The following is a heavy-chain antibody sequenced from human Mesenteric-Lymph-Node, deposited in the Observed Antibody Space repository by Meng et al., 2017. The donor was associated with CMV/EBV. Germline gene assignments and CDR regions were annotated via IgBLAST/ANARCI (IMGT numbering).Heavy chain of an antibody. CDR2: IRYDGSNK. V-gene: IGHV3-30*02. CDR1: GFTFSSYG. Sequence: LSLTCAASGFTFSSYGMHWVRQAPGKGLEWVAFIRYDGSNKYYADSVKGRFTISRDNSKNTLYLQMNSLRAEDTAVYYCAKVSRGYCSSTSCSRDYWGQGTLVTVSS. D-gene: IGHD2-2*01. CDR3: AKVSRGYCSSTSCSRDY. J-gene: IGHJ4*02.